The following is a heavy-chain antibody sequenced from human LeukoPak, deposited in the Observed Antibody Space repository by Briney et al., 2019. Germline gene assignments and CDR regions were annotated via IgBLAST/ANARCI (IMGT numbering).Heavy chain of an antibody. J-gene: IGHJ4*02. V-gene: IGHV4-59*01. CDR2: IYYSGST. CDR3: ASTPSAAGTSYFDY. CDR1: GGSISSYY. Sequence: KSSETLSLTCTVSGGSISSYYWSWIRHPPGKGLEWIGYIYYSGSTNYNPSLKSRVTISVDTSKNQFSLKLSSVTAADTAVYYCASTPSAAGTSYFDYWGQGALVTVSS. D-gene: IGHD6-13*01.